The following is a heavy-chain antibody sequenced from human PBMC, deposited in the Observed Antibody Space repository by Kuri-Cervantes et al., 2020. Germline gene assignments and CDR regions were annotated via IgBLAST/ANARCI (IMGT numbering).Heavy chain of an antibody. V-gene: IGHV4-39*07. CDR1: GGSISSSSYY. Sequence: SETLSLTCTVSGGSISSSSYYWGWIRQPPGKGLEWIGSIYYSGSTYYNPSLKSRVTISVDTSKNQFSLKLSSVTAADTAVYYCARSLIAAAGHMGDWGQGTLVTVSS. J-gene: IGHJ4*02. CDR2: IYYSGST. D-gene: IGHD6-25*01. CDR3: ARSLIAAAGHMGD.